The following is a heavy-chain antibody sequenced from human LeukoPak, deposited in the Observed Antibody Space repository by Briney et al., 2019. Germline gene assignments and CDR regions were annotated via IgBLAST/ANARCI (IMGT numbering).Heavy chain of an antibody. V-gene: IGHV1-69*04. J-gene: IGHJ5*02. CDR1: GGTFSSYA. CDR3: ARGELGSANWFDP. CDR2: IIPIFGIA. Sequence: GASVKVSCKASGGTFSSYAISWVRQAPGQGLEWMGRIIPIFGIANYAQKFQGRVTITADKSTSTAYMELSSLRSEDTAVYYCARGELGSANWFDPWAREPWSPSPQ. D-gene: IGHD3-10*01.